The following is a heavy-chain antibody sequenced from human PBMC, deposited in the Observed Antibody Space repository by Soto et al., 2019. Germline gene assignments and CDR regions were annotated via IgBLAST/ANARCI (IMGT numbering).Heavy chain of an antibody. D-gene: IGHD2-2*01. CDR1: VGSFSVYH. Sequence: SETLCLSCAVYVGSFSVYHWSWIRQPPGKGLELIGQINHSGSNNYNPSLKSRVTISVDTSKNQLSLKLSSVAAADTAVYYCARGLHQMPPGGYWRQGTMVTVSS. CDR2: INHSGSN. V-gene: IGHV4-34*01. J-gene: IGHJ4*02. CDR3: ARGLHQMPPGGY.